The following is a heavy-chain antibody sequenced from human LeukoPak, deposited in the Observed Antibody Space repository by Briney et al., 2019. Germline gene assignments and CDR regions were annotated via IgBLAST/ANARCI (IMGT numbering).Heavy chain of an antibody. CDR3: ARDVEYFDL. CDR2: IYYSGST. J-gene: IGHJ2*01. V-gene: IGHV4-59*01. Sequence: PSETLSLTCTVSGVSISSYYWSWIRLPPGKGLEWIGYIYYSGSTNYNPSLKSRVTISVDTSKNQFSLKLSSVTAADTAVYYCARDVEYFDLWGRGTLVTVSS. CDR1: GVSISSYY.